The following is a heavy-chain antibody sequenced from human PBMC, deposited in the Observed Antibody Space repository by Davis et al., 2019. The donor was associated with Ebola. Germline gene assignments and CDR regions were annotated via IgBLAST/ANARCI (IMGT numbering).Heavy chain of an antibody. CDR2: IYPRDSDT. J-gene: IGHJ4*02. Sequence: GESLKISCMGSGYSFADYWIAWVRQMPGKGLEWMGIIYPRDSDTRYSPSFQGQVTISADKSINTAYLQWSSLKASDTAMYYCARHSSTREYSSSGDYWGQGTLVTVSS. V-gene: IGHV5-51*01. CDR1: GYSFADYW. D-gene: IGHD6-6*01. CDR3: ARHSSTREYSSSGDY.